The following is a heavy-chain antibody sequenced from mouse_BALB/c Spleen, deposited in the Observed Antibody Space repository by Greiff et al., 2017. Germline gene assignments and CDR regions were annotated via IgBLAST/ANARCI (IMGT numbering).Heavy chain of an antibody. D-gene: IGHD2-14*01. CDR2: IWGDGST. CDR1: GFSLTGYG. Sequence: QVQLQQSGPGLVAPSQSLSITCTVSGFSLTGYGVNWVRQPPGKGLEWLGMIWGDGSTDYNSALKSRLSISKDNSKSQVFLKMNSLQTDDTARYYCARARRYDDGPYAMDYWGQGTSVTVSS. V-gene: IGHV2-6-7*01. J-gene: IGHJ4*01. CDR3: ARARRYDDGPYAMDY.